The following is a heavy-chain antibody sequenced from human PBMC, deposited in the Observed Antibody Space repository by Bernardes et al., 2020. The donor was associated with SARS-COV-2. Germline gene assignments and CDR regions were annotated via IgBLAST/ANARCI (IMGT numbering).Heavy chain of an antibody. CDR2: IYYSGST. CDR3: ARVGTYDYIWGSYRWFDY. V-gene: IGHV4-59*01. J-gene: IGHJ4*02. CDR1: GGSISSYY. D-gene: IGHD3-16*02. Sequence: SETLSLTCTVSGGSISSYYWSWIRQPPGKGLEWIGYIYYSGSTNYNPSLKSRVTISVDTSKNQFSLKLSSVTAADTAVYYCARVGTYDYIWGSYRWFDYWGQGTLVTVSS.